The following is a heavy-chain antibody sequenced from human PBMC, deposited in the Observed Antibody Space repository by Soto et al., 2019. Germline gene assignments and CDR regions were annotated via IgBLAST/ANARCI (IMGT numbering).Heavy chain of an antibody. CDR3: AKSPPAADAFDF. V-gene: IGHV3-23*01. J-gene: IGHJ3*01. CDR1: GITFINYA. CDR2: ISGSGDIT. Sequence: EVQLLESGGGLVQPGGSLRLSCAASGITFINYAMSWVRQAPGKGLEWVSTISGSGDITYHADSVKGRFTFARDNSKNMLYRQMTSLGAEATAVYYCAKSPPAADAFDFWGQGTVVTVSS.